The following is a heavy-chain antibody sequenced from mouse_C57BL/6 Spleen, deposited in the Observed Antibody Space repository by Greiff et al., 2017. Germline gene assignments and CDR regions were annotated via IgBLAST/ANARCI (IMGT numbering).Heavy chain of an antibody. CDR2: ISSGGDYI. CDR3: TRSTRLRGYYFDY. J-gene: IGHJ2*01. Sequence: EVKLMESGEGLVKPGGSLKLSCAASGFTFRSYAMSWVRQTPEKRLEWVAYISSGGDYIYYADTVKGRFTISRDNARNTLYLQMSSLKSEDTAMYYCTRSTRLRGYYFDYWGQGTTLTVSS. CDR1: GFTFRSYA. D-gene: IGHD2-4*01. V-gene: IGHV5-9-1*02.